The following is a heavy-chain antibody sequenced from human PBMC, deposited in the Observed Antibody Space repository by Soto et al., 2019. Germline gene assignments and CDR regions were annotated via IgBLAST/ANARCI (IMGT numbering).Heavy chain of an antibody. J-gene: IGHJ4*02. CDR3: ARDLLAAYSHSGMIDY. CDR2: ISSSSSYI. D-gene: IGHD3-10*01. Sequence: GGSLRLSCAASGFTFNTYTMNWVRQAPGKGLEWVSSISSSSSYIYYADSVKGRFTISRDNSKDTVYLQMSSLTGNDTAVYYCARDLLAAYSHSGMIDYWGQGSLVTVSS. CDR1: GFTFNTYT. V-gene: IGHV3-21*01.